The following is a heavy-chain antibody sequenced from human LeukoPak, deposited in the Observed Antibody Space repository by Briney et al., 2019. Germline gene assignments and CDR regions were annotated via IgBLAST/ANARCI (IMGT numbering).Heavy chain of an antibody. CDR3: ARGRGWLPQNDY. V-gene: IGHV1-8*01. J-gene: IGHJ4*02. CDR1: GYSFTSYD. D-gene: IGHD5-24*01. CDR2: MNPHSGNT. Sequence: ASVKVSCKASGYSFTSYDINWVRQATGQGLGWMGWMNPHSGNTGYAQKFQGRVTMTRNTSISTAYMELSSLISEDTAVYYCARGRGWLPQNDYWGQGTLVTVSS.